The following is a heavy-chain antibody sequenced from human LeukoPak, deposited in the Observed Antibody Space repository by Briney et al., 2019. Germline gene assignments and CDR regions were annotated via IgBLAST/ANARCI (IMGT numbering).Heavy chain of an antibody. V-gene: IGHV4-61*02. CDR3: AREGAGGSCSGGSCYSETGFDP. CDR1: GGSISSGSYY. Sequence: PSETLSLTCTVSGGSISSGSYYWSWIRQPAGKGLEWIGRIYTSGSTNYNPSLKSRVTISVDTSKNQFSLKLSSVTAADTAVYYCAREGAGGSCSGGSCYSETGFDPWGQGTLVTVSS. D-gene: IGHD2-15*01. CDR2: IYTSGST. J-gene: IGHJ5*02.